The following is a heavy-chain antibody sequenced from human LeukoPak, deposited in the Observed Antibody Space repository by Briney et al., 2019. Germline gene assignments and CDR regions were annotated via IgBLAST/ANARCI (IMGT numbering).Heavy chain of an antibody. J-gene: IGHJ4*02. CDR1: GYTFTSYG. D-gene: IGHD6-6*01. CDR3: ATGQDSSSLGDY. Sequence: ASVKVSCKASGYTFTSYGISWARQAPGQGLEWMGWISAYYGNTNYAQKLQGRVTMTTDTSTSTAYMELRSLRSDDTAVYYCATGQDSSSLGDYWGQGTLVTVSS. CDR2: ISAYYGNT. V-gene: IGHV1-18*01.